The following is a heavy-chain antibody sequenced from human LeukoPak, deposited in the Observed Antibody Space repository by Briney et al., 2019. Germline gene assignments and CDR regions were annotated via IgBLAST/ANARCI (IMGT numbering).Heavy chain of an antibody. D-gene: IGHD2-2*01. CDR3: ARDGVVPAAGPFDY. CDR1: GFTFSSYN. V-gene: IGHV3-21*01. Sequence: PGGSLRLSCAASGFTFSSYNKNWVRQAPGKGLEWVSSISSSSSYIYYADSVKGRFTISRDNAKNSLYLQINSLRAEDTAVYYCARDGVVPAAGPFDYWGQGTLVTVSS. J-gene: IGHJ4*02. CDR2: ISSSSSYI.